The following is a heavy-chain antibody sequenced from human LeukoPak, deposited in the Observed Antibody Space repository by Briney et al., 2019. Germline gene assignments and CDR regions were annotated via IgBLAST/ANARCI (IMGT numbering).Heavy chain of an antibody. J-gene: IGHJ4*02. Sequence: ASVKVSCKASGYTFTSYGISWVRQAPGQGLEWMGWISAYNGNTNYAQKFRGRVTTTADKSTRTAYMELSSLRSEDTAVYYCARDNDSRDPPHFDYWGQGTLVTVSS. V-gene: IGHV1-18*01. D-gene: IGHD3-16*01. CDR3: ARDNDSRDPPHFDY. CDR2: ISAYNGNT. CDR1: GYTFTSYG.